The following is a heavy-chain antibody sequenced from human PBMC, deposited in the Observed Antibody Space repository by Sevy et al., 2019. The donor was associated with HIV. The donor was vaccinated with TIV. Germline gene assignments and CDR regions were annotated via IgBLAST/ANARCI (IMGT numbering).Heavy chain of an antibody. J-gene: IGHJ4*02. CDR2: IYHSGNT. V-gene: IGHV4-39*01. D-gene: IGHD6-19*01. Sequence: SETLSLTCSVSGGSITSNNYYWGWIRQPPGKGLEWIGSIYHSGNTYYNPSLKSRVTVSVDTSRSHFSLKVTSVAASETAVYFCASQPGYRSTYYGFSLSRTFDSWGPGTLVTVS. CDR1: GGSITSNNYY. CDR3: ASQPGYRSTYYGFSLSRTFDS.